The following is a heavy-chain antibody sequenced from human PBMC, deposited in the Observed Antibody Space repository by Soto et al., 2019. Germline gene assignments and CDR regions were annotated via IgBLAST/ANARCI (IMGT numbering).Heavy chain of an antibody. J-gene: IGHJ6*02. CDR2: IIPIFGTA. Sequence: QVQLVQSGAEVQKPGSSVKVSCKASGGTFSSYAISWVRQAPGQGLAWMGGIIPIFGTANYAQKFQGRVTITADESTSTAYMELSSLRSDDTAVYYCARDGPSGGSCYDCYYGMDVWGQGTTVTVSS. D-gene: IGHD2-15*01. V-gene: IGHV1-69*01. CDR1: GGTFSSYA. CDR3: ARDGPSGGSCYDCYYGMDV.